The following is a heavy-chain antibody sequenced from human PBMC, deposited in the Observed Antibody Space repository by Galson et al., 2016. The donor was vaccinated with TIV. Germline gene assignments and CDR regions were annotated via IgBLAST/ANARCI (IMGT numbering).Heavy chain of an antibody. J-gene: IGHJ6*02. CDR1: GLSVSINY. Sequence: SLRLSCAASGLSVSINYMTWVRQAPGKGLEWVSLISDGGNTYYPDSVKGRFTISRDNSKNTLYLQMNSLRVEDTAVYYCARDRMIDATYYYYYYGMDVWGQGTAVTVSS. D-gene: IGHD3-22*01. CDR3: ARDRMIDATYYYYYYGMDV. CDR2: ISDGGNT. V-gene: IGHV3-66*02.